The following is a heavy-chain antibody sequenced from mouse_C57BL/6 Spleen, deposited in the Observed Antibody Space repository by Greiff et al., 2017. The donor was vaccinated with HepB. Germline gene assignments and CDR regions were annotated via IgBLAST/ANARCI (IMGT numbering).Heavy chain of an antibody. CDR2: IDPSDSET. Sequence: VQLQQPGAELVRPGSSVKLSCTASGYTFTSYWMHWVKQRPIQGLEWIGNIDPSDSETHYNQKFKDKATLTVDKSSSTAYMQLSSLTSEDSAVYYCAREDSNSFAYWGQGTLVTVSA. J-gene: IGHJ3*01. CDR3: AREDSNSFAY. D-gene: IGHD2-5*01. CDR1: GYTFTSYW. V-gene: IGHV1-52*01.